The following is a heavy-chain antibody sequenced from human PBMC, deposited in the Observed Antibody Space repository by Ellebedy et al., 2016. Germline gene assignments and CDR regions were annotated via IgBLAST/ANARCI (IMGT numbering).Heavy chain of an antibody. D-gene: IGHD2-2*02. CDR3: ARVPRGVVPAGIVNYCDY. Sequence: SETLSLTCTVSGDSITNYYWSWIRQPPGKRLEWIGYIFYSGSTNYNPSLTSRVTISVDTSKNQFSLRLSSVTPADTAMYYCARVPRGVVPAGIVNYCDYWGQGTLVTVSS. CDR1: GDSITNYY. J-gene: IGHJ4*02. CDR2: IFYSGST. V-gene: IGHV4-59*01.